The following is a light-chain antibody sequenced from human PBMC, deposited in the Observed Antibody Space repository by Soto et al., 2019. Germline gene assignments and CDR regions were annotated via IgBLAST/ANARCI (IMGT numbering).Light chain of an antibody. Sequence: QSALTQPASVSGSPGQSITISCTGTSSDVGGYNYVSWYQQHPGKAPKLMIYEVSNRPSGVSNRFSGSKSGNTASLTISGLQAEDAADYYCSSYTSSSPVVFGGGTQLTVL. CDR1: SSDVGGYNY. V-gene: IGLV2-14*01. CDR2: EVS. J-gene: IGLJ2*01. CDR3: SSYTSSSPVV.